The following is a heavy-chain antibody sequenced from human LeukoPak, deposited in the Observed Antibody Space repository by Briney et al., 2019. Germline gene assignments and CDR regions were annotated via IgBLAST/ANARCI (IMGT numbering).Heavy chain of an antibody. CDR3: ASSMVRGVIDY. CDR2: VSGSGAGT. D-gene: IGHD3-10*01. CDR1: GFTFSSYA. V-gene: IGHV3-23*01. Sequence: GGSLRLSCAASGFTFSSYAMTWVRQAPGKGLEWVSAVSGSGAGTFYADSLKGRFTISRDNSKNTLYLQMNSLRAEDTAVYYCASSMVRGVIDYWGQGTLVTVSS. J-gene: IGHJ4*02.